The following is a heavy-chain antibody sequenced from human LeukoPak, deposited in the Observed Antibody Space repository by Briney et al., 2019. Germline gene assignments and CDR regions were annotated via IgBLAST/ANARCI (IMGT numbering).Heavy chain of an antibody. Sequence: SGTLSLTCTASGASISTYYWSWIRQPPGEGLEWIAYIAPSGGAVYNPSLNSRLTVSVDTSKNQFSLKLNSVTAADTAVYYCARHVATTVTRGYSCHPMDVWGKGTTVSVSS. D-gene: IGHD4-17*01. J-gene: IGHJ6*03. CDR3: ARHVATTVTRGYSCHPMDV. V-gene: IGHV4-4*09. CDR1: GASISTYY. CDR2: IAPSGGA.